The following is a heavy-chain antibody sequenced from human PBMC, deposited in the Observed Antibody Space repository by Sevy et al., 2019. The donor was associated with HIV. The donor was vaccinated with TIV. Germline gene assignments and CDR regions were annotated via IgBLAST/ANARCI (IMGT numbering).Heavy chain of an antibody. V-gene: IGHV1-18*01. CDR3: ARAWGYCSSTSCYNIPYFDY. CDR1: GYTFTSYG. Sequence: ASVKVSCKASGYTFTSYGISWVRQAPGQGLEWMGWISAYNGNTNYAQKLQGRVTMTTDTSTSTAYMELRSLRSDDTAVYYCARAWGYCSSTSCYNIPYFDYWGQGTLVTVSS. CDR2: ISAYNGNT. J-gene: IGHJ4*02. D-gene: IGHD2-2*01.